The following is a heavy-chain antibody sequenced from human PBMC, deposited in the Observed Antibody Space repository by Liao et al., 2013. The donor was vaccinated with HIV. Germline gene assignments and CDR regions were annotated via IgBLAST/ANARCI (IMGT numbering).Heavy chain of an antibody. CDR3: ARGGAATIVFDS. CDR1: GGPLSAFY. CDR2: IYQSGGS. V-gene: IGHV4-34*01. Sequence: VKLQQWGAGLLKPSETLSLTCAMYGGPLSAFYWNWIRQPPGKGLEWIGEIYQSGGSQYNPSLKSRVTISLDTSKNQVSLRLTSLTAADTAVYYCARGGAATIVFDSWSQGTLVTVSS. D-gene: IGHD2-15*01. J-gene: IGHJ4*02.